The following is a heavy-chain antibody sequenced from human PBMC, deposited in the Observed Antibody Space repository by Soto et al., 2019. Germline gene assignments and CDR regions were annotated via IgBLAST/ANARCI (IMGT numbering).Heavy chain of an antibody. CDR3: AREGVVGYSSSHFDY. V-gene: IGHV4-31*03. Sequence: QVQLQESGPGLVKPSQTLSLTCTVSGGSISSGGYYWSWIRQHPGKGLGWIGYIYYSGSTSYNPSLQSRVTISVDTSKDQFSLKLSSVTAADAAVYYCAREGVVGYSSSHFDYWGQGTLVTVSS. CDR1: GGSISSGGYY. J-gene: IGHJ4*02. D-gene: IGHD6-13*01. CDR2: IYYSGST.